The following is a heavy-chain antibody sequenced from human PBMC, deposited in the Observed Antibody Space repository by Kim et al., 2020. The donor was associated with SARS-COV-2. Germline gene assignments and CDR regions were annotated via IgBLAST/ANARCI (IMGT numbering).Heavy chain of an antibody. Sequence: SVKVSCKASGGTFSSYAISWVRQAPGQGLEWMGGIIPIFGTAKYAQKFQGRVTITADESTNTAYMELSSLRSEDTAVYYCAREREEYCSSTSCYGPLRYWGQGTLVTVSS. CDR2: IIPIFGTA. J-gene: IGHJ4*02. CDR1: GGTFSSYA. V-gene: IGHV1-69*13. D-gene: IGHD2-2*01. CDR3: AREREEYCSSTSCYGPLRY.